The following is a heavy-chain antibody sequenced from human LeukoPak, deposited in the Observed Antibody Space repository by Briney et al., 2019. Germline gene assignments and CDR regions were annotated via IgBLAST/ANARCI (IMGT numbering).Heavy chain of an antibody. CDR2: IRYDGSNK. CDR3: AKARLGDFWSQYYFDY. D-gene: IGHD3-3*01. CDR1: GFTFSSYG. V-gene: IGHV3-30*02. J-gene: IGHJ4*02. Sequence: PGGSLRLSCAASGFTFSSYGMHWVRQAPGKGLEWVAFIRYDGSNKYYADSVKGRFTISRDNSKNTLYLQMNSLRAEDTAVYYCAKARLGDFWSQYYFDYWGQGTLVTVSS.